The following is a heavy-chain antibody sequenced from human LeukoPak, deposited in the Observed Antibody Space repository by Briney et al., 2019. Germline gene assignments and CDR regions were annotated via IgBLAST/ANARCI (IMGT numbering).Heavy chain of an antibody. Sequence: ASVKVSCKASGYTFTGYYMHWVRQAPGQGLEWMGWINPNSGDTNYAQKFQGRVTMTRDTSISTAYMELSRLRSDDTAVYYCARDLSGQVVPAGKGAFDIWGQGTMVTVSS. CDR1: GYTFTGYY. V-gene: IGHV1-2*02. CDR3: ARDLSGQVVPAGKGAFDI. J-gene: IGHJ3*02. D-gene: IGHD2-2*01. CDR2: INPNSGDT.